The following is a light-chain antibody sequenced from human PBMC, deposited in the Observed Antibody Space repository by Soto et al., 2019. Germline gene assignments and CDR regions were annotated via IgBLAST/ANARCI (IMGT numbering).Light chain of an antibody. Sequence: DIVLTQSPGTLSLSPGERATLSCRASQSVSSSYLAWYQQKPGQAPRLLMYGVSSRATGIPDRFSGSGSGTEFTLTISRLEPEDFAVYYCQQYDISPWTFGQGTKVEIK. CDR1: QSVSSSY. CDR3: QQYDISPWT. J-gene: IGKJ1*01. CDR2: GVS. V-gene: IGKV3-20*01.